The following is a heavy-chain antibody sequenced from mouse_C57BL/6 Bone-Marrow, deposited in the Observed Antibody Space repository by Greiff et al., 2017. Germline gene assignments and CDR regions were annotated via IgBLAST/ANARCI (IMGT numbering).Heavy chain of an antibody. CDR3: ARGDYDYYGSSYDWYFDV. D-gene: IGHD1-1*01. V-gene: IGHV1-26*01. J-gene: IGHJ1*03. CDR2: INPNNGGT. CDR1: GYTFTDYY. Sequence: VQLQQSGPELVKPGASVKISCKASGYTFTDYYMNWVKQSHGKSLEWIGDINPNNGGTSYNQKFKGKATLTVDKSSSNAYMELRSLTSDDSAVYYCARGDYDYYGSSYDWYFDVWGTGTTVTVSS.